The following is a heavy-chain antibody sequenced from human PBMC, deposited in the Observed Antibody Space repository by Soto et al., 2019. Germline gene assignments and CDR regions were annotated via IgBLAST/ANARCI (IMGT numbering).Heavy chain of an antibody. V-gene: IGHV4-4*02. D-gene: IGHD5-12*01. CDR1: GVSIDSSYW. CDR2: MSHGGST. J-gene: IGHJ4*02. Sequence: SETLSLTCDVSGVSIDSSYWWGWVRQPPGRDLEWLGDMSHGGSTNYNPSLNSRVTISVDTSKNQFSLTVTSVTAADTAVYYCARRIVATETFDCWGQGTLVTVSS. CDR3: ARRIVATETFDC.